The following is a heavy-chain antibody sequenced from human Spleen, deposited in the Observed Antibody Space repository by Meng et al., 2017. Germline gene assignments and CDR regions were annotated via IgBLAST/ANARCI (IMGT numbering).Heavy chain of an antibody. J-gene: IGHJ4*02. D-gene: IGHD2-15*01. CDR2: ISSSTT. CDR3: ARGRVVVAAAPSDS. CDR1: GFTVSSNY. Sequence: EVQVVESGGGLVQPGGSLRLSCAASGFTVSSNYMSWVRQAPGKGLEWVSSISSSTTYADSVKGRFTISRDNAKNSLYLQMNSLRAEDTAIYYCARGRVVVAAAPSDSWGQGTLVTVSS. V-gene: IGHV3-69-1*02.